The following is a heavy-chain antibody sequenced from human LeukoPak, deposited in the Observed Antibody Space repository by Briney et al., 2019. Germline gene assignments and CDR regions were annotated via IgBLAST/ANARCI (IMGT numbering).Heavy chain of an antibody. Sequence: SVKVSCKASGYTFTSYGISWVRQAPGQGLEWMGGIIPIFGTANYAQKFQGRVTITADESTSTAYMELSSLRSEDTAVYYCARSHSSGWSIFDYWGQGTLVTVSS. V-gene: IGHV1-69*13. CDR1: GYTFTSYG. CDR2: IIPIFGTA. CDR3: ARSHSSGWSIFDY. D-gene: IGHD6-19*01. J-gene: IGHJ4*02.